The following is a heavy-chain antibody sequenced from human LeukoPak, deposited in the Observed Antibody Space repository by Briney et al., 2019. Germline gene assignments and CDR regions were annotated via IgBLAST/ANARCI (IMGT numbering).Heavy chain of an antibody. D-gene: IGHD3-10*01. CDR2: IIPIFGTA. V-gene: IGHV1-69*13. J-gene: IGHJ4*02. CDR3: ARDVFYGSGSAFDY. CDR1: GGTFISYA. Sequence: ASVKVSCKASGGTFISYAISWVRQAPGQGLEWMGGIIPIFGTANYAQKFQGRVTITADESTSTAYMELSSLRSEDTAVYYCARDVFYGSGSAFDYWGQGTLVTVSS.